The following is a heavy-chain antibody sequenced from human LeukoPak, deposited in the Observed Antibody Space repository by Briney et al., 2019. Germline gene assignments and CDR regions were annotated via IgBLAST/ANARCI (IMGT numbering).Heavy chain of an antibody. V-gene: IGHV3-7*03. D-gene: IGHD1-26*01. CDR3: ARDPNLYSGTYDTY. CDR1: GVTFSSHW. CDR2: IKQDGSER. J-gene: IGHJ4*02. Sequence: GGSLRLSCVVSGVTFSSHWMSWVRQARGKGLEWVANIKQDGSERYYVDSVKGRFTISRDNAKNSVFLQMNSLRAEDAAVYYCARDPNLYSGTYDTYWGQGTLVTVSS.